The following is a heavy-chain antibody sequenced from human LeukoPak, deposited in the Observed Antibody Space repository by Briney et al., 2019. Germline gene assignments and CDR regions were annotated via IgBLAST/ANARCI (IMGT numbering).Heavy chain of an antibody. CDR2: ISGSGGST. D-gene: IGHD6-19*01. V-gene: IGHV3-23*01. CDR1: GFTFSSYA. Sequence: GGSLRLSCAASGFTFSSYAMSWVRQAPGKGLEWVSAISGSGGSTYYADSVKGRFTISRDNSKNTLYLQMNSLRAEDTAVYYCAKAEREWLARRGGFQDYWGQGTLDTVSS. J-gene: IGHJ4*02. CDR3: AKAEREWLARRGGFQDY.